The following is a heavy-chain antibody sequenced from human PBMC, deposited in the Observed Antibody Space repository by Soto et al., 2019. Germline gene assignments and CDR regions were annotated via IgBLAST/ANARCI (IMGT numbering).Heavy chain of an antibody. Sequence: EVQLLESGGGLVQPGWSLRLSCAASGCTFSSYAMSWVRQAPGKGLEWVSAITGSGGSTYYADSVEGRFTISRDNSKNTLYLQMNSVRAEDTAVYYCEKRVVGATNHDPFHIWGQETMVTVSS. CDR2: ITGSGGST. CDR3: EKRVVGATNHDPFHI. V-gene: IGHV3-23*01. D-gene: IGHD1-26*01. J-gene: IGHJ3*02. CDR1: GCTFSSYA.